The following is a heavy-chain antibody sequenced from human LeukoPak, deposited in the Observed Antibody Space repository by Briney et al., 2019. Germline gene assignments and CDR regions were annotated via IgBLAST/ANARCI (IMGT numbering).Heavy chain of an antibody. V-gene: IGHV4-59*01. J-gene: IGHJ4*02. CDR3: AGGYAYGPNYYFDY. CDR1: GGSISNYY. Sequence: KPSETLSLTCSFSGGSISNYYWSWVRQPPGKGLEWIGYIYYSGSTDYNPSLKSRVTISIDTSKNHFSLRLSSVTAADTASYYCAGGYAYGPNYYFDYWGQGTLVTVSS. D-gene: IGHD5-18*01. CDR2: IYYSGST.